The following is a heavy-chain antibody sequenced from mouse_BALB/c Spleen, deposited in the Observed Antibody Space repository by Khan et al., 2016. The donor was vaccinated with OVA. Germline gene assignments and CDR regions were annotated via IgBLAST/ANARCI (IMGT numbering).Heavy chain of an antibody. Sequence: VQLQQPGPSLVKPSQTLSLTCSVTGDSITSGFWNWIRKFPGNKFEYMGYVTYSGNTYYNPSLKSRISITRDTSKSQYYLQLNSVTTDDTATYFCARAYGSWAMDYWGQGTSVTVSS. CDR1: GDSITSGF. CDR3: ARAYGSWAMDY. J-gene: IGHJ4*01. CDR2: VTYSGNT. V-gene: IGHV3-8*02. D-gene: IGHD1-1*01.